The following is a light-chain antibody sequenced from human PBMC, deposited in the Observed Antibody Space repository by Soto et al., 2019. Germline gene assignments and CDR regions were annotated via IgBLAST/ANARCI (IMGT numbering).Light chain of an antibody. CDR3: QQYASSQLT. V-gene: IGKV3-20*01. CDR2: GAS. Sequence: EIVLTQSPGTLSLSSGERATLSCRASQSVRSNYLAWYQQKPGQTPRLLIYGASSRATGIPDRFGGSGTGTDFTRTISRLEPKDFAVYNGQQYASSQLTFGGGAKVEIK. J-gene: IGKJ4*01. CDR1: QSVRSNY.